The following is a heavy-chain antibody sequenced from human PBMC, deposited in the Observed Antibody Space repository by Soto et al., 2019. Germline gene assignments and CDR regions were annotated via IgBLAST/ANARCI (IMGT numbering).Heavy chain of an antibody. V-gene: IGHV3-48*03. CDR1: GVTVSSYE. CDR3: ARDVDYYGSGDYAEY. J-gene: IGHJ4*02. D-gene: IGHD3-10*01. CDR2: ISSSGSTI. Sequence: LRLSCSASGVTVSSYEMNWVRQSPWKGLEWVSYISSSGSTIYYADSMKGRFTISRDNAKNSLYLQMNSLRAEDTAVYYCARDVDYYGSGDYAEYWRQGTLVTVYS.